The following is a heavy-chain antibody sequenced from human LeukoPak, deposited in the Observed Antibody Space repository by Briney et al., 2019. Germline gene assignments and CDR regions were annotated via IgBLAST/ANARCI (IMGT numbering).Heavy chain of an antibody. Sequence: GESLKISCKGSGYSFTSYWIGWVRQMPGKGLEWMGIIYPGDSDTRYSPSFQGQVTISADKSISTAYLQWSSLKASDTAMYYCARHEGAAAGTHYYYGMDVWGQGTTVTVSS. D-gene: IGHD6-13*01. J-gene: IGHJ6*02. V-gene: IGHV5-51*01. CDR1: GYSFTSYW. CDR3: ARHEGAAAGTHYYYGMDV. CDR2: IYPGDSDT.